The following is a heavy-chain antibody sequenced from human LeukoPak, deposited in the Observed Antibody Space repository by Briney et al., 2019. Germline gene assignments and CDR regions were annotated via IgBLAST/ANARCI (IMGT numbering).Heavy chain of an antibody. CDR2: INAGNGDT. V-gene: IGHV1-3*01. CDR1: GYTFTKYV. Sequence: ASVKVSCKASGYTFTKYVVHWVRQAPGQRPEWKGWINAGNGDTKYSQNFQDRVTITRDTSANTAYMKLSSLTPEDTALYYCARDDCGDTCYPGGYWGQGTLVTVSS. J-gene: IGHJ4*02. D-gene: IGHD2-21*01. CDR3: ARDDCGDTCYPGGY.